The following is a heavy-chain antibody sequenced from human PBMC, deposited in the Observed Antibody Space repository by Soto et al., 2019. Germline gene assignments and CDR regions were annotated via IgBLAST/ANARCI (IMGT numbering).Heavy chain of an antibody. CDR2: IYSGGST. CDR1: GFTVSSNY. V-gene: IGHV3-53*04. D-gene: IGHD3-10*01. CDR3: ARASPVGTMVRGVGQGEFDY. Sequence: GGSLRLSCAASGFTVSSNYMSWVRQASGKGLEWVSVIYSGGSTYYADSVKGRFTISRHNSKNTLYLQMNSLRAEDTAVYYCARASPVGTMVRGVGQGEFDYWGQGTLVTVSS. J-gene: IGHJ4*02.